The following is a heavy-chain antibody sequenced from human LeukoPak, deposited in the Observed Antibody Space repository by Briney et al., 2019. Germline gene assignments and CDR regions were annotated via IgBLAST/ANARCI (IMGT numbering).Heavy chain of an antibody. V-gene: IGHV3-23*01. CDR2: IGGSGGST. D-gene: IGHD2-2*01. J-gene: IGHJ5*02. CDR1: GFSFSTYA. CDR3: AKDHIVVVPAAMFGWFDP. Sequence: GSSLRLSCAASGFSFSTYAMSWVRQAPGKGLEWVSGIGGSGGSTYYADSVKGRFTISRDNSRKTLYLQMNSLRAEDTAVYYCAKDHIVVVPAAMFGWFDPWGQGTLVTVSS.